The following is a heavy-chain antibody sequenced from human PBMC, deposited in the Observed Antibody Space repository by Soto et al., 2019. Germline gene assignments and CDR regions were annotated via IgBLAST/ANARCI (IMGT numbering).Heavy chain of an antibody. CDR1: GGSISSGTYY. V-gene: IGHV4-31*01. J-gene: IGHJ4*02. CDR2: VHYSGST. CDR3: AREYSSSSYPSYFDY. Sequence: SETLSLTCTVSGGSISSGTYYWNWIRQHPVKGLEWIGYVHYSGSTDYNPSLKSQVTISVDTSKNQFSLKLSSVTAADTAVYYCAREYSSSSYPSYFDYWGQGTLVTVSS. D-gene: IGHD6-13*01.